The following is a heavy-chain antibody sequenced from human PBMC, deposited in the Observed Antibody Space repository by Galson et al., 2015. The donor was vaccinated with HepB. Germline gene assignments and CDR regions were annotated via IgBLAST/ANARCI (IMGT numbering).Heavy chain of an antibody. V-gene: IGHV1-69*13. D-gene: IGHD4-17*01. J-gene: IGHJ3*01. CDR3: ARSTVSARFAFDV. CDR1: GGPFNSNA. Sequence: SVKVSCKASGGPFNSNAFGWVRQAPGQGLEWMGGIFPIFATVKYAQKFQGRVTITADESTSTTYMMLSSLRSEDTAEYFCARSTVSARFAFDVWGQGTAVTVSS. CDR2: IFPIFATV.